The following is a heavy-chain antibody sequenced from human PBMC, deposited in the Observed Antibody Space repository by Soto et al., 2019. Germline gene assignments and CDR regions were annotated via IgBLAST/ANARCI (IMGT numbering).Heavy chain of an antibody. D-gene: IGHD1-26*01. J-gene: IGHJ4*02. V-gene: IGHV1-3*01. CDR2: INAGNGNT. CDR1: GYTFTSYA. Sequence: AXVKVSCKASGYTFTSYAIHWVRQAPGQRLEWMGWINAGNGNTRYSQKFQGRVTIARDTSASTAYMELSSLRSEDTAVYYCARDRGSSPPFDYCGQGSLVTXSS. CDR3: ARDRGSSPPFDY.